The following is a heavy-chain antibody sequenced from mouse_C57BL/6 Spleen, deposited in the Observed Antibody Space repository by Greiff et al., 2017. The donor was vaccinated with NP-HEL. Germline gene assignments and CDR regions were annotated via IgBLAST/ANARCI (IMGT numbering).Heavy chain of an antibody. V-gene: IGHV1-72*01. Sequence: QSCKASGYTFTSYWMHWVKQRPGRGLEWIGRIDPNSGGTKYNEKFKSKATLTVDKPSSTAYMQLSSLTSEDSAVYYCARDDGYPYYFDYWGQGTTLTVSS. CDR3: ARDDGYPYYFDY. CDR1: GYTFTSYW. D-gene: IGHD2-3*01. CDR2: IDPNSGGT. J-gene: IGHJ2*01.